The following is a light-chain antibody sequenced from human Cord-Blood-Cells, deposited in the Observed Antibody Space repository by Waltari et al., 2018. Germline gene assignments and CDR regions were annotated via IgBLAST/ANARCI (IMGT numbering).Light chain of an antibody. CDR1: QSVSSY. J-gene: IGKJ4*01. CDR2: DAS. CDR3: QQRSNWLT. Sequence: EIVLTQSPATLSLSPGERATLTCRASQSVSSYLAWYQQKPGQAPRLLIYDASNRATGIAARFSGSGSGTDFTRTISSLEPEDFAVYYCQQRSNWLTFGGGTKVEI. V-gene: IGKV3-11*01.